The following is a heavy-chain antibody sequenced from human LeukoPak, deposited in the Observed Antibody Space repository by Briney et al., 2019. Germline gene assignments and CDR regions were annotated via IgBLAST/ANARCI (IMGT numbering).Heavy chain of an antibody. D-gene: IGHD5-12*01. J-gene: IGHJ3*02. CDR3: ARSRKGDIVERWALDI. V-gene: IGHV3-48*02. CDR1: GFTLSTYN. CDR2: ISSGSSTI. Sequence: GGSLRLSCAASGFTLSTYNMNWVRQAPGKGLEWVSYISSGSSTIYYADSVKGRFTISRDNAKNSLYLQMNSLRDEDTAVYYCARSRKGDIVERWALDIWGQGTMVTVSS.